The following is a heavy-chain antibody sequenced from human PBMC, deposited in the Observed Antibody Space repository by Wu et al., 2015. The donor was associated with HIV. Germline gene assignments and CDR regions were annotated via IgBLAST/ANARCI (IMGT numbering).Heavy chain of an antibody. V-gene: IGHV1-2*02. CDR1: GYTFTGYY. Sequence: LVQSGAEVKKPGASVKVSCKASGYTFTGYYMHWVRQAPGQGLEWMGWINPNSGGTNYAQKFQGRVTMTRDTSIGTAYMELSRLRSDDTAVYYCARDNLHYYDFWSGYFQHWGQGTLVTASS. CDR3: ARDNLHYYDFWSGYFQH. D-gene: IGHD3-3*01. CDR2: INPNSGGT. J-gene: IGHJ1*01.